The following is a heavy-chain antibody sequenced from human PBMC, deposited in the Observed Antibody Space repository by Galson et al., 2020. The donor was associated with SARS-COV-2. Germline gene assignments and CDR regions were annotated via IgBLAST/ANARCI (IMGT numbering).Heavy chain of an antibody. CDR2: ISSSSSYT. Sequence: TGGSLRLSCSASGFPFSDYYMSWIRQAPGKGLEWVSYISSSSSYTNYADSVKGRFTISRDNAKNSLYLQMNSLRAEDTAVYYCARDWDTAYYGMDVWGQGTTVTVSS. CDR3: ARDWDTAYYGMDV. V-gene: IGHV3-11*06. J-gene: IGHJ6*02. CDR1: GFPFSDYY. D-gene: IGHD5-18*01.